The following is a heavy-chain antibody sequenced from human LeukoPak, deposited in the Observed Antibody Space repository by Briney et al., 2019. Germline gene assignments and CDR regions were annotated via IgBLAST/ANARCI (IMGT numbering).Heavy chain of an antibody. D-gene: IGHD2-15*01. CDR3: ARALLYPQGFDP. CDR2: IYHSGST. CDR1: GDSISRFY. V-gene: IGHV4-59*12. J-gene: IGHJ5*02. Sequence: SETLSLTCTVSGDSISRFYWSWIRQPPGKGLEWIGYIYHSGSTYYNPSLKSRVTISVDRSKNQFSLKLSSVTAADTAVYYCARALLYPQGFDPWGQGTLVTVSS.